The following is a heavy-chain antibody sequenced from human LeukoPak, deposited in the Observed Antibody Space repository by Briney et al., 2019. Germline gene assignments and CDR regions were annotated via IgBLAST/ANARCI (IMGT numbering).Heavy chain of an antibody. D-gene: IGHD2-2*01. J-gene: IGHJ5*02. CDR2: ISSSSSTI. CDR3: ARCYVGSSSTSCYYSA. CDR1: GFTFSSYS. V-gene: IGHV3-48*01. Sequence: HPGGSLRLSCAASGFTFSSYSMNWVRQAPGKGLEWVSYISSSSSTIYYADSVKGRFTISRDNAKNSLYLQMNSLRAEDTAVYYCARCYVGSSSTSCYYSAWGQGTLVTVSS.